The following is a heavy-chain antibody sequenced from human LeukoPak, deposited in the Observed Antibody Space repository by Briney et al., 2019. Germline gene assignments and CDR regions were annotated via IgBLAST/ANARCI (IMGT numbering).Heavy chain of an antibody. CDR1: GFTFSNYG. CDR3: AKDRELLEAFDI. V-gene: IGHV3-30*18. D-gene: IGHD1-26*01. Sequence: GGSLRLSCAASGFTFSNYGIHWVRQAPGKGLEWVAVISYDGSRKYYAGSVEGRFTISRDNSKNTLYLQMNSLRAEDTAVYYCAKDRELLEAFDIWGQGTMVTVSS. J-gene: IGHJ3*02. CDR2: ISYDGSRK.